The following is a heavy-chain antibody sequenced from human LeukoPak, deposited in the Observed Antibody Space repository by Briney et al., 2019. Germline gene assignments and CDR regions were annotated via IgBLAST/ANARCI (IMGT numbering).Heavy chain of an antibody. J-gene: IGHJ3*02. Sequence: GGSLRLSCAASGFTFNTYGMHWVRQAQGKGLEWVALIWYDGSNENYADSVKGRFTISRDNAKNSLYLQMNSLRAEDTAVYYCARDMIVVVMGDAFDIWGQGTMVTVSS. CDR2: IWYDGSNE. D-gene: IGHD3-22*01. CDR3: ARDMIVVVMGDAFDI. V-gene: IGHV3-33*01. CDR1: GFTFNTYG.